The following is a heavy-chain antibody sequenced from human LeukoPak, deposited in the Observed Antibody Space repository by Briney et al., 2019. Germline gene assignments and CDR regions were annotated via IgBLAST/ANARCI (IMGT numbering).Heavy chain of an antibody. J-gene: IGHJ5*02. D-gene: IGHD6-13*01. V-gene: IGHV4-30-2*02. Sequence: SETLSLTCAVSGGSISSGGYSWSWIRQPPGKGLEWIGYIYHSGSTYYNPSLKSRVTISVDRSKNQFSLKLSSVTAADTAVYYCARYSLLTAGGVHNWFDPWGQGTLVTVSS. CDR2: IYHSGST. CDR3: ARYSLLTAGGVHNWFDP. CDR1: GGSISSGGYS.